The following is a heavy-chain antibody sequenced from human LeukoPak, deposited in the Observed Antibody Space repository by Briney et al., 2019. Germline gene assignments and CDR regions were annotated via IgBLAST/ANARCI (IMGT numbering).Heavy chain of an antibody. CDR2: INHSGST. Sequence: SETLSLTCTVSGGSISSYYWSWIRQPPGKGLEWIGEINHSGSTNYNPSLKSRVTISVDTSKNQFSLKLSSVTAADTAVYYCARNYYYGSGSYYGYYFDYWGQGTLVTVSS. V-gene: IGHV4-34*01. J-gene: IGHJ4*02. CDR1: GGSISSYY. D-gene: IGHD3-10*01. CDR3: ARNYYYGSGSYYGYYFDY.